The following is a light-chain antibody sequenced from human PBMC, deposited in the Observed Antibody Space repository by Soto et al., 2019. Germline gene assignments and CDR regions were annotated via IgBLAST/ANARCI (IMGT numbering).Light chain of an antibody. J-gene: IGKJ1*01. CDR2: AAS. Sequence: EIVLTQSPGTLSLSPGERATLSGRSSQSVSSSYLVWHQQKPGQAPRLLIYAASRRATGITDRFSGSGSGTDFTLTISRLEPEDFAVYYCQQYGSSPWTFGQGTKVEIK. CDR3: QQYGSSPWT. V-gene: IGKV3-20*01. CDR1: QSVSSSY.